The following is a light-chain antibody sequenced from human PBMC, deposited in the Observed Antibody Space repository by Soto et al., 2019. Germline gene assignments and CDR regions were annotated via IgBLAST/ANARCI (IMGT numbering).Light chain of an antibody. CDR1: QTISSW. CDR2: KAS. V-gene: IGKV1-5*03. J-gene: IGKJ1*01. CDR3: QHSTIHSEA. Sequence: DIQMYHSLSTLSGTVEERGTITCRASQTISSWLAWYQQKPGKAPKLLIYKASTLKSGVPSRFSGSGSGTEFTLTISSLQPDDFAPYYCQHSTIHSEAFAQGTMVDNK.